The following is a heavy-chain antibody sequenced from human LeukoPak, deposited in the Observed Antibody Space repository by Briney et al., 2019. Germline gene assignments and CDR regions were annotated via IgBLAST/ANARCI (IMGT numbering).Heavy chain of an antibody. V-gene: IGHV4-34*01. J-gene: IGHJ4*02. Sequence: PSETLSLTCAVYGGSFSGYYWSWIRQPPGKGLEWIGEINHSGSTNYNPSLKSRVTISVDTSKNQFSLKLSSVTAADTAVYYCARGGYCSSTSCPPGYWGQGTLVTVSS. D-gene: IGHD2-2*01. CDR1: GGSFSGYY. CDR3: ARGGYCSSTSCPPGY. CDR2: INHSGST.